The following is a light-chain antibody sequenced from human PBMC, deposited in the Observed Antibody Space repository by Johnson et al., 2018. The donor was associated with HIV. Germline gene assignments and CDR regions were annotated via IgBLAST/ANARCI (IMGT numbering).Light chain of an antibody. CDR1: SSNIGNNY. Sequence: QSVLTQPPSVSAAPGQKVTISCSGSSSNIGNNYVSWYQQLPGTAPKLLIYENNKRPSGIPDRFSGSKSGTSASMAISGLRSEDEADYYCAVWDDSLSAYLFGAGTRITVL. CDR2: ENN. V-gene: IGLV1-51*02. CDR3: AVWDDSLSAYL. J-gene: IGLJ1*01.